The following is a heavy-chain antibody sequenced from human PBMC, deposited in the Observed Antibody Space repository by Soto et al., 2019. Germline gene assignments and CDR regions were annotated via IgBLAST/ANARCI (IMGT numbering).Heavy chain of an antibody. D-gene: IGHD6-13*01. CDR1: GYTFTGYY. Sequence: ASVKVSCEASGYTFTGYYIHWVRQAPGQGLEWMGWINPNSGGTNYEQKFQGRVTMTRDTSISTAYMELSRMRSDDTAVYYCAIFHSGWLRNLYYYYGMDVWGQGPTVTVSS. J-gene: IGHJ6*02. CDR2: INPNSGGT. V-gene: IGHV1-2*02. CDR3: AIFHSGWLRNLYYYYGMDV.